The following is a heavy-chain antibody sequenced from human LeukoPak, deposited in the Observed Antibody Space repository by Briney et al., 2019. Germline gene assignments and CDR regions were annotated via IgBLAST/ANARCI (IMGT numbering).Heavy chain of an antibody. CDR1: GGSFSGYY. CDR3: ARGVDRSGWYSQAYYFDY. Sequence: SVTLSLTCAVYGGSFSGYYWSWIRQPPGKGLEWIGEINHRVSTNYNPSLKSRVTISVDKSKNQLSLKLSSVTAADTAVYYCARGVDRSGWYSQAYYFDYWGQGTLVTVSS. V-gene: IGHV4-34*01. J-gene: IGHJ4*02. D-gene: IGHD6-19*01. CDR2: INHRVST.